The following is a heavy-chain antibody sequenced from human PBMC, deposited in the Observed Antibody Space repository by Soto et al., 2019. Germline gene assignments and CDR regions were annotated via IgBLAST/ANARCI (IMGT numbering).Heavy chain of an antibody. CDR2: IYYSGST. D-gene: IGHD1-26*01. CDR1: GGAISSSSYS. CDR3: ARLPSGSYYEY. V-gene: IGHV4-39*01. Sequence: QLQLQESGPGLVKPSETLSLTCTVSGGAISSSSYSWGWIRQPPGKGLEWIGSIYYSGSTYYNPSLKSRVTISVDTSKNQFSLKLSSVTAADTAVYYCARLPSGSYYEYWGQGTLVTVSS. J-gene: IGHJ4*02.